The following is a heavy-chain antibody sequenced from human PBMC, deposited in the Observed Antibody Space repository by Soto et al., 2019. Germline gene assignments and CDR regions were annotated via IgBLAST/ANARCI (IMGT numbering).Heavy chain of an antibody. D-gene: IGHD4-17*01. CDR2: INAGNGNT. CDR1: GYTFTSYA. CDR3: AREEPYGDWQNWFDP. J-gene: IGHJ5*02. V-gene: IGHV1-3*01. Sequence: ASVKVSCKASGYTFTSYAMHWVRQAPGQRLEWMGWINAGNGNTKYSQKFQGRVTITRDTSASTAYMEMSSLRSEDTAVYYCAREEPYGDWQNWFDPWGQGTLVTVSS.